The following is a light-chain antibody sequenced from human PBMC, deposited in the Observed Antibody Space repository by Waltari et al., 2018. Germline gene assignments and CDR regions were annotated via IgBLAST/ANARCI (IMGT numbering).Light chain of an antibody. CDR3: YSTDSSSFPL. Sequence: SHELTQPPSVSVSPGHTARITCSGAALPTKYIYWYQQKSGQAPGMLIYEDNNRPSGIPERFSGSSSGTLATLTVSGAVVEDEGDYYCYSTDSSSFPLFGGGTRLTVL. V-gene: IGLV3-10*01. J-gene: IGLJ3*02. CDR1: ALPTKY. CDR2: EDN.